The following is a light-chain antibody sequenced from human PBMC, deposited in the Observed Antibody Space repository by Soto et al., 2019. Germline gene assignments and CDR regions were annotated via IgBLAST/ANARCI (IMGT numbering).Light chain of an antibody. CDR1: QSVTSY. V-gene: IGKV3-11*01. Sequence: EIVLTQSPATLSLSPGDTATLSCRASQSVTSYLAWYQQRPGRAPRLLIYDASSRAPDIPDRFSGNGYGTDFTLTISGLEPEDFAVYYCQHRSDWPPIYSFGPGTKVDIK. J-gene: IGKJ3*01. CDR3: QHRSDWPPIYS. CDR2: DAS.